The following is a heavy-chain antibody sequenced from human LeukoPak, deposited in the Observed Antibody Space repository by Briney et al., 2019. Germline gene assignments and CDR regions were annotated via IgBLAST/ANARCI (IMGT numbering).Heavy chain of an antibody. CDR2: INWNGGST. Sequence: GGSLRLSCAASGFTFDDYGMSWVRQAPGKGLEWVSGINWNGGSTGYADSVKGRLTISRDNAKNSLYLQMNSLRAEDTALYYCARGQLASHYYYYYYMDVWGKGTTVTVSS. CDR1: GFTFDDYG. CDR3: ARGQLASHYYYYYYMDV. V-gene: IGHV3-20*04. J-gene: IGHJ6*03. D-gene: IGHD6-13*01.